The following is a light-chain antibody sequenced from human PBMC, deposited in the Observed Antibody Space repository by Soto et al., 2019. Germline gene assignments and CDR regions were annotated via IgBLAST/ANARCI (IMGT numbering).Light chain of an antibody. CDR2: RAS. CDR1: QNVLNNY. J-gene: IGKJ3*01. CDR3: QQLGTPPFT. V-gene: IGKV3-20*01. Sequence: EIVLTQSPGTLSLSPGERATLSCRASQNVLNNYLSWYQQKLGQAPRLLIYRASNRATGIPDRFSGSGSGTDFTLAITRLEPEDFAVYFCQQLGTPPFTFGPGTKVEIK.